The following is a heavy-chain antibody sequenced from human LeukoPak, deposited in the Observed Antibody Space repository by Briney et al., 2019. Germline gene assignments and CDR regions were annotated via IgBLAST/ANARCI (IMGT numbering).Heavy chain of an antibody. Sequence: GGSLRLSCAASGFTFSTYSMNWVRQAPGKGLEWVSSMSGSSSYIYSADSLKGRFTISRDNAKNSLYLQMNSLRAEDTAVYYCARRGDTIFGVVTIKNYGMDVWGQGTTVTVSS. CDR1: GFTFSTYS. CDR3: ARRGDTIFGVVTIKNYGMDV. CDR2: MSGSSSYI. V-gene: IGHV3-21*04. D-gene: IGHD3-3*01. J-gene: IGHJ6*02.